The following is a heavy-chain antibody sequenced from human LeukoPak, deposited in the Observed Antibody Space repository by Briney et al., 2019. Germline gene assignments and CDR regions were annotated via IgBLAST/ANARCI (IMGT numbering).Heavy chain of an antibody. V-gene: IGHV4-34*01. CDR1: DGSFTGYF. D-gene: IGHD4-11*01. CDR3: ARDPTTVMTVPWYFDT. CDR2: INHRGST. J-gene: IGHJ4*02. Sequence: PSETLSLTCAVYDGSFTGYFWNWIRQSPGKGLEWIGEINHRGSTNYNPSLKSRLTISVDTSKNQFSLRLTSVTAADTGVYFCARDPTTVMTVPWYFDTWGQGDLGAVSS.